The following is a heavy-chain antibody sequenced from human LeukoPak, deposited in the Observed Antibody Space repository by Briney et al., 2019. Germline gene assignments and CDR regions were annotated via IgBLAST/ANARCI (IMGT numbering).Heavy chain of an antibody. Sequence: PGGSLRLSCAASGFIFSSYAMHWVRQAPGKGLEWVAVISYDGSNKYYADSVKGRFTISRDNSKNTLYLQMNSLRAEDTAVYYCARDPNSIAVAEFDYWGQGTLVTVSS. CDR1: GFIFSSYA. CDR2: ISYDGSNK. D-gene: IGHD6-19*01. J-gene: IGHJ4*02. V-gene: IGHV3-30-3*01. CDR3: ARDPNSIAVAEFDY.